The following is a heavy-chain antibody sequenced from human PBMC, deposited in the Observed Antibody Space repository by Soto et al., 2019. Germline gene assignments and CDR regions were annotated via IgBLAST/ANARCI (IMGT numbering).Heavy chain of an antibody. CDR3: ARGKRITIFGVARYGMDV. D-gene: IGHD3-3*01. CDR1: GGSFSGYY. CDR2: INHSGST. V-gene: IGHV4-34*01. Sequence: QVQLQQWGAGLLKPSATLSLTCAVYGGSFSGYYWSWIRQPPGQGLEWIGEINHSGSTNYNPSLMSRVTISVDTSKDQFSLKLSAVTAADTAVYYCARGKRITIFGVARYGMDVWCQGTTVTVSS. J-gene: IGHJ6*02.